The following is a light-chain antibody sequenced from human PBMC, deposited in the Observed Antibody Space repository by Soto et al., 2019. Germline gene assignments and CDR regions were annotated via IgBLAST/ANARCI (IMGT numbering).Light chain of an antibody. CDR2: GHT. CDR3: QSYDRTLSGCV. Sequence: QSVLTQPPSVSGAPGQRGTISCTGSSSNIGAGYDVNWYQQLPGTAPKLLIYGHTNRPSGVPDQFSGSKSGSSASLAITGLQAEDEADYYCQSYDRTLSGCVFGTGTKVTVL. J-gene: IGLJ1*01. CDR1: SSNIGAGYD. V-gene: IGLV1-40*01.